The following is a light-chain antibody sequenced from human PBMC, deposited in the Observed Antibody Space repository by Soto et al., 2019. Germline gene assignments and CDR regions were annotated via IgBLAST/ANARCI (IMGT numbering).Light chain of an antibody. CDR2: DDS. CDR1: NIGSKS. V-gene: IGLV3-21*02. J-gene: IGLJ3*02. CDR3: QVWDSSSDHPV. Sequence: SYELTQPPSVSVAPGQTARITCGGNNIGSKSVHWYQQKPGQAPVLVVYDDSDRLSGIPERFSGSNSGNTATLTISRVEAGEEADYYCQVWDSSSDHPVFGGGTKVTVL.